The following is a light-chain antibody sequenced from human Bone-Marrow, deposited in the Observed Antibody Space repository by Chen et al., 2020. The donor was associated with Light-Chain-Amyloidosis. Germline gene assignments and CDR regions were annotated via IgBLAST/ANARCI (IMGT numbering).Light chain of an antibody. CDR3: QSADSSGTYEVI. Sequence: SYYLTQPPTVSVSPGQTARITCSGDDLPTKYVYWYQQKPGQAPVLVIHRDTERPSGISERFAGSISGTTATLTISGVQAEDEADYHCQSADSSGTYEVIFGGGTKLTVL. J-gene: IGLJ2*01. V-gene: IGLV3-25*03. CDR2: RDT. CDR1: DLPTKY.